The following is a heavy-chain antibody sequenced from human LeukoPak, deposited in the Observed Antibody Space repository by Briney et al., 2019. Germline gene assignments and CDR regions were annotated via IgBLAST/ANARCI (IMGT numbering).Heavy chain of an antibody. CDR2: IYYSGST. CDR3: ARISGSYYGFDY. CDR1: GGSISSGDYY. Sequence: SQTLSLTCTVSGGSISSGDYYWSWIRQPPGKGLEWIGYIYYSGSTYYNPSLKSRVTISVDTSKNQFSLKLSSVTAADTAVYYCARISGSYYGFDYWGQGTLVTVSS. J-gene: IGHJ4*02. D-gene: IGHD1-26*01. V-gene: IGHV4-30-4*01.